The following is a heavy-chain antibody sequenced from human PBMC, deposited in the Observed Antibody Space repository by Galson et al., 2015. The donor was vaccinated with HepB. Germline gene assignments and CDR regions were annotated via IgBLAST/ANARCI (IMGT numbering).Heavy chain of an antibody. CDR1: GFTFSSYS. Sequence: SLRLSCAASGFTFSSYSMNWVRQAPGKGLEWVSYISRSSSTIYYADSVKGRFTISRDNAKNSLYLQMNSLRDEDTAVYYCARDPPHHYGDYPYYFDYWGQGTLVTVSS. D-gene: IGHD4-17*01. V-gene: IGHV3-48*02. J-gene: IGHJ4*02. CDR3: ARDPPHHYGDYPYYFDY. CDR2: ISRSSSTI.